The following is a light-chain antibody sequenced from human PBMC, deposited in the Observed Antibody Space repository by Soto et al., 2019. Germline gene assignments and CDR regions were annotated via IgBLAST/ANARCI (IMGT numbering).Light chain of an antibody. V-gene: IGKV1-6*01. J-gene: IGKJ2*01. CDR2: GAS. CDR3: LQDYNYPFT. Sequence: AIQMTQSPSSLSASVGDRVTITCRASQDIRKDLAWYQQKPGKAPQILIYGASTLQTGVASRFRGSGYATDFTLTISSLQPEDSAAYYCLQDYNYPFTFRQGTKVDI. CDR1: QDIRKD.